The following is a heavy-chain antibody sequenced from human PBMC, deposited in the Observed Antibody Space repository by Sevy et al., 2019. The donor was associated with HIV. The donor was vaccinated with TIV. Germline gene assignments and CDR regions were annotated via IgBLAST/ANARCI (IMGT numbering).Heavy chain of an antibody. CDR2: ISYDGSNK. V-gene: IGHV3-30*04. CDR1: GFTFSSYA. CDR3: ASSGVVGATWKGNFFDY. Sequence: GGSLRLSCAASGFTFSSYAMHWVRQAPGKGLEWVAVISYDGSNKYYADSVKGRFTISRDNSKNTLYLQMNSRRAEDTAVYYCASSGVVGATWKGNFFDYWGQGTLVTVSS. J-gene: IGHJ4*02. D-gene: IGHD1-26*01.